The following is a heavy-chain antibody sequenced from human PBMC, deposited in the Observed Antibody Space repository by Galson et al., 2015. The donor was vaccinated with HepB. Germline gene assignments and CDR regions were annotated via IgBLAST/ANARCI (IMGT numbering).Heavy chain of an antibody. CDR2: IKQDGSEK. Sequence: SLRLSCAAPGFTFSSYWMSWVRQAPGKGLEWVANIKQDGSEKYYVDSVKGRFTISRDNAKNSLYLQMNSLRAEDTAVYYCASIVGAYYYDSSGYNAEYFQHWGQGTLVTVSS. CDR1: GFTFSSYW. CDR3: ASIVGAYYYDSSGYNAEYFQH. V-gene: IGHV3-7*01. J-gene: IGHJ1*01. D-gene: IGHD3-22*01.